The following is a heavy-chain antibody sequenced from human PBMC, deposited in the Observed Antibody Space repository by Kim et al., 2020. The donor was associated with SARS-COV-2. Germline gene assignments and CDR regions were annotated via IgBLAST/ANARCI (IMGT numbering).Heavy chain of an antibody. V-gene: IGHV4-61*02. CDR3: ARGVAGPYYFDY. CDR1: GGSISSGSYY. J-gene: IGHJ4*02. Sequence: SETLSLTCTVSGGSISSGSYYWSWIRQPAGKGLEWIGRIYTSGSTNYNPSLKSRVTISVDTSKNQFSLKLSSVTAADTAVYYCARGVAGPYYFDYWGQGTLVTVSS. D-gene: IGHD6-19*01. CDR2: IYTSGST.